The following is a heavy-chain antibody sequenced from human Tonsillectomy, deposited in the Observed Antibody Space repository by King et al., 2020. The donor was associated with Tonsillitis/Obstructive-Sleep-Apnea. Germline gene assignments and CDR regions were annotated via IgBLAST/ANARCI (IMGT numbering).Heavy chain of an antibody. J-gene: IGHJ4*02. Sequence: QLVQSGAEVKKPGASVKVSCKASGYTFTSYAMHWVRQAPGQRLEWMGWINAGNGNTKYSQKFQGRVTITRDTSASTAYMELSSLRSEDTAVYYCARVPTITIFGVVHPWYFDYWGQGTLVTVSS. CDR1: GYTFTSYA. V-gene: IGHV1-3*01. CDR3: ARVPTITIFGVVHPWYFDY. D-gene: IGHD3-3*01. CDR2: INAGNGNT.